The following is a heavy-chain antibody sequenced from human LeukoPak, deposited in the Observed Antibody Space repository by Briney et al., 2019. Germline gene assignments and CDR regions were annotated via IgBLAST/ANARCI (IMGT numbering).Heavy chain of an antibody. CDR1: GGSISSYY. CDR2: IYYSGST. CDR3: ARQRNWNEFYYYYGMDV. J-gene: IGHJ6*02. V-gene: IGHV4-59*08. D-gene: IGHD1-1*01. Sequence: SETLSLTCTVSGGSISSYYWSWIRQPPGKGQEWIGYIYYSGSTNYNPSLKSRVTISVDTSKNQFSLKLSSVTAADTAVYYCARQRNWNEFYYYYGMDVWGQGTTVTVSS.